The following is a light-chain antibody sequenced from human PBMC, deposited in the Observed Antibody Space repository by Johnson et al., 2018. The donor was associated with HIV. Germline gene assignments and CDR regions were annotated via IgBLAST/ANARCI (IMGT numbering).Light chain of an antibody. CDR2: DNN. CDR3: GTWDSSLGCV. CDR1: SSDMGNYA. Sequence: QSVLTQPPSVSAAPGQKVTISCSGSSSDMGNYAVSWYQQLPGTAPKLLIYDNNKRPSGIPDRFSGSKSGTSATLGITGLQTGDEADYYCGTWDSSLGCVFGTGTKVTVL. J-gene: IGLJ1*01. V-gene: IGLV1-51*01.